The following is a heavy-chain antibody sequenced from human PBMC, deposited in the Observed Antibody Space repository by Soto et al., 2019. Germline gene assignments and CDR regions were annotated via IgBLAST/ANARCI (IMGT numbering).Heavy chain of an antibody. J-gene: IGHJ5*02. Sequence: SETLSLTCTVSGGSISDGYYWSWIRQHPGKGLEWIGSISDSGSTSYNPSLKSRLTISVDTSKDQFSLNLRSVTAADTAVYYCARRDRSGFSYWLDTWGQGTLVTVSS. V-gene: IGHV4-31*03. CDR1: GGSISDGYY. CDR3: ARRDRSGFSYWLDT. CDR2: ISDSGST. D-gene: IGHD3-22*01.